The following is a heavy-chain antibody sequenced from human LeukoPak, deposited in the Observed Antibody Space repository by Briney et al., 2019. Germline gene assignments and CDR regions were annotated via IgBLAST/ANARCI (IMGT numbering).Heavy chain of an antibody. CDR2: IYTSGST. CDR3: ARLLRVGYCSTTTCNWFDP. CDR1: GGSISSYY. J-gene: IGHJ5*02. D-gene: IGHD2-2*03. Sequence: SETLSLTCTVSGGSISSYYWSWIRQPAGKGLECLGRIYTSGSTNYNPSLKSRVTMSVDTSKNQFSLKLSSVTAADTAVYYCARLLRVGYCSTTTCNWFDPWGQGTLVTVSS. V-gene: IGHV4-4*07.